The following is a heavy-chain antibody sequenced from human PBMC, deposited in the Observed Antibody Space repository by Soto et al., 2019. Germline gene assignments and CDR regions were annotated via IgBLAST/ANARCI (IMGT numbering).Heavy chain of an antibody. D-gene: IGHD3-22*01. Sequence: PSETLSLTCTVSGASITISYWSWIRHSPEKGLEWIAYVFHTGSTNYNPSLKSRVTASVDTSKNQFSLKLRSVTAADSAVYYCARGYYDTSGQSNTFDIWGQGTMVTVSS. CDR3: ARGYYDTSGQSNTFDI. J-gene: IGHJ3*02. CDR2: VFHTGST. CDR1: GASITISY. V-gene: IGHV4-59*01.